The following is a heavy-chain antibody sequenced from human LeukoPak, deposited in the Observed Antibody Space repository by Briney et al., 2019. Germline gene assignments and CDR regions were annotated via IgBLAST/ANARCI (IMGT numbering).Heavy chain of an antibody. CDR1: GFTFSSYAM. CDR3: AREGGSGNFDY. J-gene: IGHJ4*02. CDR2: IYHSGST. Sequence: GSLRLSCAASGFTFSSYAMSWVRQPPGKGLEWIGEIYHSGSTNYNPSLKSRVTISVDKSKNQFSLKLSSVTAADTAVYYCAREGGSGNFDYWGQGTLVTVSS. V-gene: IGHV4-4*02. D-gene: IGHD1-26*01.